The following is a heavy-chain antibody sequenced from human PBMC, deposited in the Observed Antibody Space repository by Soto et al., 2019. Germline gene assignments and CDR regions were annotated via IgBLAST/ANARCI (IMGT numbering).Heavy chain of an antibody. Sequence: QVQLVQSGAEMKEPGSSVKVSCKTSGGTFSSSAISWLRQARGQGLEWMGGIIPLFRTPDYAQKFQGRVTIAADESTSTAYMELSSLRSEDTAVYYCARDNDRIQLGGNYYYILDVWVQGTTITVSS. CDR3: ARDNDRIQLGGNYYYILDV. D-gene: IGHD1-1*01. V-gene: IGHV1-69*12. CDR1: GGTFSSSA. J-gene: IGHJ6*02. CDR2: IIPLFRTP.